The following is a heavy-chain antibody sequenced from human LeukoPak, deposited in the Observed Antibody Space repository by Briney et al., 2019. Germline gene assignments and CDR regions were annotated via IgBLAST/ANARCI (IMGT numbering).Heavy chain of an antibody. D-gene: IGHD1-7*01. CDR2: ISTSSSYI. CDR1: GFTLSTYN. V-gene: IGHV3-21*01. J-gene: IGHJ4*02. Sequence: GGSLRLSCAASGFTLSTYNMKWVRQAPRKVLEWVSSISTSSSYIYYADSVKGRFTISRDNARNSLYLQMNSLRAEDTAVYYCARDRDWNSGFDYWGQGTLVTVSS. CDR3: ARDRDWNSGFDY.